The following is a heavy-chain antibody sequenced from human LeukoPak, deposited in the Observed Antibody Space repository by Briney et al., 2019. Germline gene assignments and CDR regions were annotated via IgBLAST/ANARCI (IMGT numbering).Heavy chain of an antibody. J-gene: IGHJ5*02. CDR3: ARDLEPWPEKNWFDP. CDR2: IIPIFGIA. Sequence: SVKVSCKASGGTFSSYAISWVRQAPGQGLEWMGRIIPIFGIANYAQKFQGRVTITAGKSTSTAYMELSSLRSEDTAVYYCARDLEPWPEKNWFDPWGQGTLVTVSS. V-gene: IGHV1-69*04. D-gene: IGHD1-14*01. CDR1: GGTFSSYA.